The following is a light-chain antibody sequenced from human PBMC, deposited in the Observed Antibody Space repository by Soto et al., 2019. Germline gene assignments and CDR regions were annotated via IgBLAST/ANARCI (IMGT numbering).Light chain of an antibody. CDR2: DAS. CDR1: QSVTTY. J-gene: IGKJ4*01. V-gene: IGKV3-11*01. CDR3: QQRSNWPPIIT. Sequence: EIVLTQSPATLSLSPGERATLSCRASQSVTTYLAWYQQKPGQAPRLLIYDASNRATGIPARFSGSGSGTDFNLTVSSLEPEDSAVYYCQQRSNWPPIITFGGGTKVEI.